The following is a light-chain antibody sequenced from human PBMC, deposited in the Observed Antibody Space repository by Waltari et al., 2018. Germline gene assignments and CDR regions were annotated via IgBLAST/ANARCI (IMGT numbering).Light chain of an antibody. CDR3: CSYAGRNIWV. J-gene: IGLJ3*02. V-gene: IGLV2-23*02. Sequence: QSALTQPASVSGSPGQSIPISCTGTSSDVGFYNLVSWYQQPPGKAPELVVYEVISRPSGVSNRFAGSKSGNTASLTISGLQAEDEADYYCCSYAGRNIWVFGGGTKLTVL. CDR2: EVI. CDR1: SSDVGFYNL.